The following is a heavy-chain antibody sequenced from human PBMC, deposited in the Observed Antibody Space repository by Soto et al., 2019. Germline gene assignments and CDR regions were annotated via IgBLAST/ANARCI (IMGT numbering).Heavy chain of an antibody. J-gene: IGHJ5*02. Sequence: SETLSLTCTVSGCSISSGDYYWSWIRQPPGKGLEWIGYIYYSGSTYYNPSLKSRVTISVDTSKNQFSLKLSSVTAADTAVYYCAREGYPYCGGDCYSAFDPWGQGTLVTVSS. D-gene: IGHD2-21*02. CDR2: IYYSGST. CDR1: GCSISSGDYY. CDR3: AREGYPYCGGDCYSAFDP. V-gene: IGHV4-30-4*01.